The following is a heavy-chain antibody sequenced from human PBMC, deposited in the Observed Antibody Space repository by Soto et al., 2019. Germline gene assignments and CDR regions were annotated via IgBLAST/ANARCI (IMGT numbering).Heavy chain of an antibody. Sequence: SVKVSCKASGGTFSSYAISWARQAPGQGLEWMGGIIPIFGTANYAQKFQGRVTITADESTSTAYMELSSLRSEDTAVYYCALALDSSGYYYVYWGQGTLVTVSS. D-gene: IGHD3-22*01. CDR3: ALALDSSGYYYVY. J-gene: IGHJ4*02. CDR1: GGTFSSYA. V-gene: IGHV1-69*13. CDR2: IIPIFGTA.